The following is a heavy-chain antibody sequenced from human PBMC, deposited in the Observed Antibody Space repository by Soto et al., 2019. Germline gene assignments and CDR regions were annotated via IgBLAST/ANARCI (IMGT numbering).Heavy chain of an antibody. CDR2: IYLDDDR. J-gene: IGHJ3*02. CDR1: GFSLSTSRVG. Sequence: GSGPTLVNPTQTLTLTCSFSGFSLSTSRVGVAWIRQPPGNALEWLAIIYLDDDRRYSPSLKTRLAITKDTSKNQVVLTMTNLDPGEKAQIYWPKILIPGGGVSALDAFDMWGQGTMVTVSS. CDR3: PKILIPGGGVSALDAFDM. V-gene: IGHV2-5*02. D-gene: IGHD3-16*01.